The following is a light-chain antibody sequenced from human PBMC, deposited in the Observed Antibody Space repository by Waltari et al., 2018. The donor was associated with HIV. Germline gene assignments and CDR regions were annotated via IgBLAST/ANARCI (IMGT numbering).Light chain of an antibody. CDR2: EVT. CDR1: NSDVGGYNY. V-gene: IGLV2-14*01. J-gene: IGLJ2*01. CDR3: SSYTTTSTVV. Sequence: QSALTQPASVSGSPGQSITISCIGTNSDVGGYNYVSWYQQHPGKAPKPLIYEVTNRPSGISNRFSGSKSGNTASLTISGLQAEDEADYYCSSYTTTSTVVFGGGTKLTVL.